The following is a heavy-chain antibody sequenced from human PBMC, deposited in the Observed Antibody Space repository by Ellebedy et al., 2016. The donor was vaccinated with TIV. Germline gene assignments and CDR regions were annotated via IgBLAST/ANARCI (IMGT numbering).Heavy chain of an antibody. CDR2: ISSSSTYI. CDR3: ARGPYSSSWYSADY. D-gene: IGHD6-13*01. CDR1: GFTFSSYS. V-gene: IGHV3-21*01. J-gene: IGHJ4*02. Sequence: GESLKISCAASGFTFSSYSMNWVRQAPGKGLEWVSSISSSSTYIYYADSVKGRFTISRDNAKNSLYLQMNSLRAEDTAVYYCARGPYSSSWYSADYWGQGTLVTVSS.